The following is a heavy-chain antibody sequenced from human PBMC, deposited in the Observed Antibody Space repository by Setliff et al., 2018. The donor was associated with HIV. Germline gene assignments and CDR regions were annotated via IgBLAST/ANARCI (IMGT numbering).Heavy chain of an antibody. V-gene: IGHV1-18*01. CDR2: ISASKGNT. J-gene: IGHJ5*02. Sequence: EASVKVSCKASGYNFTSNGISWVRQAPGQGLEWMGRISASKGNTKYTQDFQGRVTMTTDTSTSTAYMDLRSLRSDDTAVYYCAKCSEMLGTPATSSGYYCGWFDPWGQGTLVTVSS. CDR3: AKCSEMLGTPATSSGYYCGWFDP. D-gene: IGHD3-22*01. CDR1: GYNFTSNG.